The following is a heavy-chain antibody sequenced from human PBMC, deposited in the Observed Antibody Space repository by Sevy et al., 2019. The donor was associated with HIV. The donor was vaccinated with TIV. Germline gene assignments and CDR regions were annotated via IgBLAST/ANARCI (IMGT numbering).Heavy chain of an antibody. CDR3: ARSLDYYDSSGANDY. CDR2: ICWGSSYI. Sequence: GGSLRLSCAASGFTFSYYTMKWVRQAPGKGLEWVSSICWGSSYIAYGKSVKGRFTISRDNAKNSLFLQMNSLKAEDTAGYYCARSLDYYDSSGANDYWGQGTLVTVSS. CDR1: GFTFSYYT. D-gene: IGHD3-22*01. J-gene: IGHJ4*02. V-gene: IGHV3-21*01.